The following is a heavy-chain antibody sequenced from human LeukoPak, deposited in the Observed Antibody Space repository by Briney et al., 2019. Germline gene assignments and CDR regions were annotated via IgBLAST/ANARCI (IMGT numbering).Heavy chain of an antibody. J-gene: IGHJ4*02. CDR3: ARGLVYSSSSYSDY. V-gene: IGHV4-34*01. D-gene: IGHD6-6*01. CDR2: INHSGST. CDR1: GGSFSGYY. Sequence: PSETLSLTCAVYGGSFSGYYWSWIRQPPGKGLEWIGEINHSGSTNYNPSLKSRVTISVDTSKNQFSLKLSSVTAADTAVYYCARGLVYSSSSYSDYWGQGTLVTVPS.